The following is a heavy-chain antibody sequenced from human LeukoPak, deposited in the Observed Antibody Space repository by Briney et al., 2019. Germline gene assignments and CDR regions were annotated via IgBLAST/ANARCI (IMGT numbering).Heavy chain of an antibody. CDR2: ISGSGGRI. D-gene: IGHD1-26*01. J-gene: IGHJ4*02. CDR3: ATSKYSGSY. Sequence: PGGSLRLSCAASGFAFSTYIMNWVRQAPGKGLEWVSAISGSGGRIYYGASVKGRFTISRDNSKNTLNLQMNSLRAEDTAVYYCATSKYSGSYWGQGTLVTVSS. CDR1: GFAFSTYI. V-gene: IGHV3-23*01.